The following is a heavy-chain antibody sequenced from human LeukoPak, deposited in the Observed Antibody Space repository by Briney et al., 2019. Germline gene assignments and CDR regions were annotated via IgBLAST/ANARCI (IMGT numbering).Heavy chain of an antibody. D-gene: IGHD3-10*01. Sequence: PGGSLRLSCSASGFTFSSYAMHWVRQAPGKGLESVSAISSNGGSTYYADSVKGRFTISRDNSKNTLYLQMSSLRAEDTAVYYCVKDFLWFGGGMDVWGKGTTVTGAS. CDR1: GFTFSSYA. CDR3: VKDFLWFGGGMDV. J-gene: IGHJ6*03. V-gene: IGHV3-64D*06. CDR2: ISSNGGST.